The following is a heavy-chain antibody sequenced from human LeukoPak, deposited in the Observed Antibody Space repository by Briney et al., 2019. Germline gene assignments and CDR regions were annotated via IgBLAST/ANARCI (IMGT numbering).Heavy chain of an antibody. CDR3: TYMGSGSSFDY. J-gene: IGHJ4*02. D-gene: IGHD3-10*01. V-gene: IGHV1-46*01. CDR1: GYTFTGYY. CDR2: INPSGGST. Sequence: AASVKVSCKASGYTFTGYYMHWVRQAPGQGLEWMGIINPSGGSTSYAQKFQGRVTMTRDTSTSTVYMELSSLRSEDTAVYYCTYMGSGSSFDYWGLGTLVTVSS.